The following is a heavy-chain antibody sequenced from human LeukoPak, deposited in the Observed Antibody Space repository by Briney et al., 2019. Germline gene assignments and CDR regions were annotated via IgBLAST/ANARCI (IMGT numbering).Heavy chain of an antibody. V-gene: IGHV1-18*01. J-gene: IGHJ5*02. CDR3: ARALDIVVVPADNWFDP. D-gene: IGHD2-2*03. Sequence: ASVKVSCKASGYTFTSYGISWVRQAPGQGLEWMGCISAYNGNTNYAQKLQGRVTMTTDTSTSTAYMELRSLRSDDTAVYYCARALDIVVVPADNWFDPWGQGTLVTVSS. CDR1: GYTFTSYG. CDR2: ISAYNGNT.